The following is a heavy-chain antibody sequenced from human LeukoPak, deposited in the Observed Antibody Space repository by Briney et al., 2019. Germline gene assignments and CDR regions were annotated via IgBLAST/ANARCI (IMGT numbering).Heavy chain of an antibody. Sequence: GGSLRLSCAASGFSFSDSGMHWVRQASGKGLEWVGHIRSKADSYATVYAASVKGRFTITRDDSENTAYLQMNSLKTEDTAVYYCATFPSGSWSAYWGQGTLVTVSS. CDR1: GFSFSDSG. D-gene: IGHD1-26*01. J-gene: IGHJ4*02. V-gene: IGHV3-73*01. CDR3: ATFPSGSWSAY. CDR2: IRSKADSYAT.